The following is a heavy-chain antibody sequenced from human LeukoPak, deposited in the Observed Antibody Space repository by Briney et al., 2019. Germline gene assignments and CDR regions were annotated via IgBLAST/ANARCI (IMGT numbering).Heavy chain of an antibody. D-gene: IGHD2-15*01. J-gene: IGHJ4*02. CDR2: ISGSGYDT. CDR1: GFTFSNYV. CDR3: AKVVVAAPPRQGLDY. Sequence: GGSLRLSCAASGFTFSNYVMSWVRRAPGKGLEWVSAISGSGYDTDYAASVKGRFTITRDNSRNPLYLQMNSLRAEDSAVYCCAKVVVAAPPRQGLDYWGQGTLVTVSS. V-gene: IGHV3-23*01.